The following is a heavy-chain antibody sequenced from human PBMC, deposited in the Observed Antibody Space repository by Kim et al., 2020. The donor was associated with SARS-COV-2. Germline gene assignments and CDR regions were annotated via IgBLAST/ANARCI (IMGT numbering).Heavy chain of an antibody. Sequence: SRVTISVDTSKNQFSLKLSSVTAADTAVYYCARDPRLWFGELSPGLGMDVWGQGTTVTVSS. V-gene: IGHV4-59*01. J-gene: IGHJ6*02. CDR3: ARDPRLWFGELSPGLGMDV. D-gene: IGHD3-10*01.